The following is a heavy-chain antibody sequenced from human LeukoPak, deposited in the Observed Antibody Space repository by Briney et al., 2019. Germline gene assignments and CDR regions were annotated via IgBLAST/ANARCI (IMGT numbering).Heavy chain of an antibody. Sequence: SVKVSCKASGGTFSSYAISWVRQAPGQGLEWMGGIIPIFGTANYAQKFQGRVTITADESTSTAYMELSSLRSEDTAVHYCASIAVAGRFDYWGQGTLVTVSS. D-gene: IGHD6-19*01. CDR2: IIPIFGTA. V-gene: IGHV1-69*13. CDR1: GGTFSSYA. CDR3: ASIAVAGRFDY. J-gene: IGHJ4*02.